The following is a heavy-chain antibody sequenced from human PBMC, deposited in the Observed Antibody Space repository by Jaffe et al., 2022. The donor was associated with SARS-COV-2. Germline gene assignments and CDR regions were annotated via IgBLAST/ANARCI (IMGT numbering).Heavy chain of an antibody. Sequence: QVQLVQSGAEVKKPGASVKVSCKASGYTFTSYDINWVRQATGQGLEWMGWMNPNSGNTGYAQKFQGRVTMTRNTSISTAYMELSSLRSEDTAVYYCARGVPAAMRDYYYGMDVWGQGTTVTVSS. D-gene: IGHD2-2*01. CDR3: ARGVPAAMRDYYYGMDV. V-gene: IGHV1-8*01. CDR2: MNPNSGNT. CDR1: GYTFTSYD. J-gene: IGHJ6*02.